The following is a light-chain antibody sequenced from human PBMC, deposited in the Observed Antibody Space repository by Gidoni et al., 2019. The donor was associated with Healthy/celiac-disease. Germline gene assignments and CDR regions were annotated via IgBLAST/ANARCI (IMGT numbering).Light chain of an antibody. CDR2: GNS. CDR1: SSNIGAGYD. V-gene: IGLV1-40*01. Sequence: QSVLTQPPSVSGAPGQRVTISCPGSSSNIGAGYDVHWYQQLPGTAPKLLIYGNSNRPSGVPDRFSGSKSGTSASLAITGLQAEDEADYYCQSYDSSLSAFYVFGTGTKVTAL. J-gene: IGLJ1*01. CDR3: QSYDSSLSAFYV.